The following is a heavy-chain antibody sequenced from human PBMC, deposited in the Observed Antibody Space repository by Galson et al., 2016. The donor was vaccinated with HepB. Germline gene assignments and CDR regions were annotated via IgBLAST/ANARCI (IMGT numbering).Heavy chain of an antibody. J-gene: IGHJ6*02. CDR1: QLSFRSYG. CDR3: AKDLHHYCSSTTRYSVGGHYYYYGLDV. V-gene: IGHV3-30*18. D-gene: IGHD2-2*01. CDR2: ISYDGSNE. Sequence: SLRLSCAASQLSFRSYGMHWVRQAPGKGLEWVAVISYDGSNEYYAASVKGRLTISRDNSKNTLYLQMNSLRAEDAAVYYCAKDLHHYCSSTTRYSVGGHYYYYGLDVWGRGTTVTVSS.